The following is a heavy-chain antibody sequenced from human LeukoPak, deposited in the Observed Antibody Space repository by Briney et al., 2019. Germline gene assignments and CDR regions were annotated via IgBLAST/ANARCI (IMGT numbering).Heavy chain of an antibody. CDR1: GFTFSTYW. V-gene: IGHV3-21*01. J-gene: IGHJ4*02. CDR2: ISSSSSYI. Sequence: GGSLRLSCAASGFTFSTYWMNWVRQAPGKGLEWVSSISSSSSYIYYADTVKGRFTISRDNAKNSLYLQMNSLRAEDTAVYYCARDCLVGFDYWGQGTLVTVSS. D-gene: IGHD3-9*01. CDR3: ARDCLVGFDY.